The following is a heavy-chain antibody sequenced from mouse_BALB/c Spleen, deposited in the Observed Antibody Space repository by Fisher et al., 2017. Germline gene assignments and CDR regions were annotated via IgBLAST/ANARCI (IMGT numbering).Heavy chain of an antibody. CDR3: ARDRYEGMDY. J-gene: IGHJ4*01. D-gene: IGHD2-14*01. V-gene: IGHV7-3*02. Sequence: RFTISRDNSQSILYLQMNTLRAEDSATYYCARDRYEGMDYWGQGTSVTVSS.